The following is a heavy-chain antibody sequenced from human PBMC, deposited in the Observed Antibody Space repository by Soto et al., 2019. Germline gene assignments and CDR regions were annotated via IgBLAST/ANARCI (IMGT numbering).Heavy chain of an antibody. V-gene: IGHV4-39*01. Sequence: PSETLFFTWTVSGGSISSSRCRWGWIRQPPGKGLGWMASIKYSGTTFYDPALKSRVTLSVDTSKNQSALKLSSVTAAETAVYYCARHGITGSYYDAFDIWGQGTMVT. D-gene: IGHD1-26*01. CDR1: GGSISSSRCR. J-gene: IGHJ3*02. CDR2: IKYSGTT. CDR3: ARHGITGSYYDAFDI.